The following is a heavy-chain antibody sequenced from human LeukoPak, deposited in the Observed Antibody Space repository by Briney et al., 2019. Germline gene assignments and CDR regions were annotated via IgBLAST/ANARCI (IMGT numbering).Heavy chain of an antibody. J-gene: IGHJ4*02. D-gene: IGHD5-18*01. CDR3: ARAQHRGYSYGPQGY. CDR2: INHSGST. V-gene: IGHV4-34*01. Sequence: SETLSLTCAVYGGSFSGYYWSWIRQPPGKGLEWIGEINHSGSTNYNPSLKSRVTISVDTSKNQFSLKLSSVTAADTAVYYCARAQHRGYSYGPQGYWGQGTLVTVSS. CDR1: GGSFSGYY.